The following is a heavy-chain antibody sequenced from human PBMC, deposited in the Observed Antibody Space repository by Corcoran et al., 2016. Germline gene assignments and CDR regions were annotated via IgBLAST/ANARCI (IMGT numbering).Heavy chain of an antibody. CDR3: ARADIVLMVYANDYYGMDV. V-gene: IGHV1-8*01. CDR1: GYTFTSYD. J-gene: IGHJ6*02. D-gene: IGHD2-8*01. CDR2: MNPNSGNT. Sequence: QVQLVQSGAEVKKPGASVKVSCKASGYTFTSYDINWVRQATGQGLEWMGWMNPNSGNTGYAQKFQGRVNMTRNTSISTAYMELSSLRSEDTDVYYCARADIVLMVYANDYYGMDVWGQGTTVTVSS.